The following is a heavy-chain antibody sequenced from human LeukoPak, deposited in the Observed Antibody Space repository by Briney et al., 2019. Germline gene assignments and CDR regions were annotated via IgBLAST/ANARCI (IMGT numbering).Heavy chain of an antibody. CDR3: ARSARLMKGVVEVTALDD. CDR2: LSSSGSAF. Sequence: GGSLRLSCAASGFTFSNYEMNWVRQAPGKGLEWIAYLSSSGSAFSYADSVKGRFTIARDNAKNSVYLEMNSPRADDTAVYYCARSARLMKGVVEVTALDDWGQGTLVTVSS. CDR1: GFTFSNYE. D-gene: IGHD3-3*01. V-gene: IGHV3-48*03. J-gene: IGHJ4*02.